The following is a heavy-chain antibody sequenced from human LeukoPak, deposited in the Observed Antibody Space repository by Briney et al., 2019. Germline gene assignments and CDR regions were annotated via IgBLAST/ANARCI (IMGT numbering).Heavy chain of an antibody. CDR2: ISGSGGTT. Sequence: GGSLRLSCAASGFTFSSYAMSWVRQAPGKGLEWVSAISGSGGTTYYADSVKGRFTISRDNSKSTVSLQMNSLRAEDTAIYYCAKMQGYFDYRGQGALVTVSS. CDR1: GFTFSSYA. J-gene: IGHJ4*02. V-gene: IGHV3-23*01. CDR3: AKMQGYFDY.